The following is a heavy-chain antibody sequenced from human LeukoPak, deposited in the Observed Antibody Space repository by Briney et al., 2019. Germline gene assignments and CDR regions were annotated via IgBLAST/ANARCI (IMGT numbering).Heavy chain of an antibody. D-gene: IGHD3-16*01. CDR3: ARELRGIDAFDI. J-gene: IGHJ3*02. V-gene: IGHV1-2*02. Sequence: GASVKVSCTASGDTFTGYYMHWVRQAPGQGLEWMGWINPNSGGTNYAQKFQGRVTMARDTSISKADMEVSRLRSDETAVYYCARELRGIDAFDIWGQGTMVTVSS. CDR1: GDTFTGYY. CDR2: INPNSGGT.